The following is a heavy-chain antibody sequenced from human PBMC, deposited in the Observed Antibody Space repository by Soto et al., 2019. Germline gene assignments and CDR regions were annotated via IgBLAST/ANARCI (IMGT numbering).Heavy chain of an antibody. V-gene: IGHV4-59*08. D-gene: IGHD6-19*01. CDR2: IYYSGST. J-gene: IGHJ4*02. Sequence: SETLSLTCTVSGGSISSYYWSWIRQPPGKGLEWIGYIYYSGSTNYNPSLKSRVTISVTTSKNQFSLKLSSVTAADTAVYYCARTAAVAGTIDYWGQGTLVTVSS. CDR1: GGSISSYY. CDR3: ARTAAVAGTIDY.